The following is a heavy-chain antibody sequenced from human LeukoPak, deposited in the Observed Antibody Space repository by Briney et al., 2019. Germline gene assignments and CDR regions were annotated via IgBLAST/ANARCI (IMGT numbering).Heavy chain of an antibody. V-gene: IGHV3-30*02. CDR2: IRYDGSNK. J-gene: IGHJ4*02. Sequence: GGSLRLSCAASGFTFSSYSINWVHQAPGKGLEWVAFIRYDGSNKYYADSVKGRFTISRDNSKNTLYLQMNSLRAEDTAVYYCAKRDTSGWYALDYWGQGTLVTVSS. CDR1: GFTFSSYS. D-gene: IGHD6-19*01. CDR3: AKRDTSGWYALDY.